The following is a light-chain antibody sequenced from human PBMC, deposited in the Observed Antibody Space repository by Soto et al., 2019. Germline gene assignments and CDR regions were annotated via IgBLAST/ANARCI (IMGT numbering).Light chain of an antibody. Sequence: QSVLTQPPSASGTPGQRVTISCSGSSSNIGSNYVYWYQQVPGTAPKLLIYRNNQRPSGVPDRFSGSKSGTSGSLDISGLRSEDEADYYCAAWDDSLSGVVFGGGTKLTLL. J-gene: IGLJ2*01. CDR3: AAWDDSLSGVV. CDR1: SSNIGSNY. CDR2: RNN. V-gene: IGLV1-47*01.